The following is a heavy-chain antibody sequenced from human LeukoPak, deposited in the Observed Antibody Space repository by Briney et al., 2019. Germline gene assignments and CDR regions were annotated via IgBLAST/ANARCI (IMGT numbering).Heavy chain of an antibody. J-gene: IGHJ6*03. CDR2: IKQDGSEK. CDR3: ARVGAATFYWYYMDV. CDR1: GFSYSSYW. D-gene: IGHD2/OR15-2a*01. V-gene: IGHV3-7*01. Sequence: GGSLRLSCEASGFSYSSYWMSWVRQAPGKGPEWVSNIKQDGSEKYYQDSLKGRFTVSRDNVKNSLYLQINSLRVGDTAVYFCARVGAATFYWYYMDVWGKGTTVTVSS.